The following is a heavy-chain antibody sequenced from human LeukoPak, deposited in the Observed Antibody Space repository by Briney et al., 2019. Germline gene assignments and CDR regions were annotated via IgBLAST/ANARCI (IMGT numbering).Heavy chain of an antibody. V-gene: IGHV1-69*02. CDR1: GGTFSSYT. CDR2: IIPILGIA. J-gene: IGHJ6*03. D-gene: IGHD3-3*01. Sequence: SVKVSCKASGGTFSSYTISWVRQAPGQGLEWMGRIIPILGIANYAQKFQGRVTITADKSTSTAYMELSSLRSEDTAVYYCARVGYPFWSGYSYYYYYMDVWGKGTTVTVS. CDR3: ARVGYPFWSGYSYYYYYMDV.